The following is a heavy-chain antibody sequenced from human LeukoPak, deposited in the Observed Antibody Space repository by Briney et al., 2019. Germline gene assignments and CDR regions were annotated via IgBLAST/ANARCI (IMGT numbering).Heavy chain of an antibody. J-gene: IGHJ4*02. Sequence: PGGSLRLSCAASGFTFSSYAMHWVRQAPGKGLEWVAVISYDGSNKYYADSVKGRFTISRDNSKNTLYLQMNSLRAEDTAVYYCARDDRGGYYDSKGGVDYWGQGTLVTVSS. CDR3: ARDDRGGYYDSKGGVDY. CDR2: ISYDGSNK. D-gene: IGHD3-22*01. CDR1: GFTFSSYA. V-gene: IGHV3-30-3*01.